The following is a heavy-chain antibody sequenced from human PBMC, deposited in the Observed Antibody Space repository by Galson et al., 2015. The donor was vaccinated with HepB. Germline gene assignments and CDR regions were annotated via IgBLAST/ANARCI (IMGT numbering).Heavy chain of an antibody. Sequence: SLRLSCAASGFTFSSYTMNWVRQAPGKGLEWVANIKQDGSEKYYVDSVKGRFTISRDNAKNSLYLQMNSLRAEDTAVYYCARDSGAYCGGDCYSYYYYYYGLDVWGQGTTVTVSS. V-gene: IGHV3-7*03. CDR1: GFTFSSYT. CDR2: IKQDGSEK. D-gene: IGHD2-21*02. J-gene: IGHJ6*02. CDR3: ARDSGAYCGGDCYSYYYYYYGLDV.